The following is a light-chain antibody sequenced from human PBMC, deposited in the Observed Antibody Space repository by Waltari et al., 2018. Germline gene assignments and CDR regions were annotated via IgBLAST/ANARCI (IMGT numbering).Light chain of an antibody. J-gene: IGLJ3*02. CDR2: DVT. CDR1: SSDFGANKY. CDR3: SSRTNSITWV. Sequence: QSALTQPASVSGSPGQSITISCTATSSDFGANKYVSWYQQHPRKAPKVVIYDVTGRPSGVSNRFFGSKSGSTASLTISGLQTEDEADYYCSSRTNSITWVFGGGTKVTVL. V-gene: IGLV2-14*03.